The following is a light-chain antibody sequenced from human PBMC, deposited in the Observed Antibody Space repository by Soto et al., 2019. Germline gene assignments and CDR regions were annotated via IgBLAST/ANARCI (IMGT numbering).Light chain of an antibody. J-gene: IGLJ2*01. CDR1: SSNIGTGFD. CDR3: QSYDSSLNGHVV. CDR2: GNY. Sequence: QSVLTQPPSVSGAPGQRVTISCTGSSSNIGTGFDVHWYQQLPGTAPKLLIYGNYNRPSGVPDRFSGSKSGSSASLAITGLQAGDEADYYCQSYDSSLNGHVVFGGGTKLTVL. V-gene: IGLV1-40*01.